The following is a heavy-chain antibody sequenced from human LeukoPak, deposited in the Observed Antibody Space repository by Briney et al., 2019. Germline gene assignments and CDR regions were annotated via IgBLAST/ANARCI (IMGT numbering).Heavy chain of an antibody. D-gene: IGHD6-25*01. V-gene: IGHV3-74*01. CDR3: ATKQRLAPPPDS. J-gene: IGHJ4*02. CDR1: GFTFNKYC. CDR2: INTDGTVT. Sequence: PGVSLRLPCTASGFTFNKYCVLWLRHSPEGALESVSRINTDGTVTTYGDSVEGRFPVPRDNADHTMFLQMNSVRDEDTAVYYRATKQRLAPPPDSWGQGTPVTVSS.